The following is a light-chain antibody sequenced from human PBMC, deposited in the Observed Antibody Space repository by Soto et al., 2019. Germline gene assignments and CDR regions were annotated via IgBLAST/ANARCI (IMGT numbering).Light chain of an antibody. CDR3: QQYVTSPVA. Sequence: EIVLTQSPGTLSLSPGERATLSCRASQSVSSSYLAWYQQKPGQAPRLLIYGASSRATGIPDRFSGSGSGTDFTLTISRLEPEDFAVYYCQQYVTSPVAFGPGTKV. CDR1: QSVSSSY. J-gene: IGKJ1*01. V-gene: IGKV3-20*01. CDR2: GAS.